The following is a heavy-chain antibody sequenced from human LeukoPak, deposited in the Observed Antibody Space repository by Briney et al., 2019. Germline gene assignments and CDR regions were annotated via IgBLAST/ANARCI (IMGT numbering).Heavy chain of an antibody. J-gene: IGHJ4*02. CDR2: INHSGST. V-gene: IGHV4-34*01. Sequence: SETLSLTCAVYGGSFSGYYWSWIRQPPGKGLEWIGEINHSGSTNYNPSLKSRVTLSVDKSKNQFSLRLNSVTAADTAMYYCARSHDHLWGNYPDYWGQGTLVTVSS. CDR3: ARSHDHLWGNYPDY. D-gene: IGHD3-16*02. CDR1: GGSFSGYY.